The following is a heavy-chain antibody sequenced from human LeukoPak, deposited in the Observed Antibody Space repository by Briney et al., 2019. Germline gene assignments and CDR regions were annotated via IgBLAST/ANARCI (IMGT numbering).Heavy chain of an antibody. Sequence: SETLSLTCTVSGGSISSGGYYWSWIRQHPGRGLEWIGYIYYSGSTYYNPSLKSRVTISVDTSKSQFSLKLSSVTAADTAVYYCASYGGLFEAFDIWGQGTMVTVSS. D-gene: IGHD4-23*01. CDR3: ASYGGLFEAFDI. CDR1: GGSISSGGYY. V-gene: IGHV4-31*03. CDR2: IYYSGST. J-gene: IGHJ3*02.